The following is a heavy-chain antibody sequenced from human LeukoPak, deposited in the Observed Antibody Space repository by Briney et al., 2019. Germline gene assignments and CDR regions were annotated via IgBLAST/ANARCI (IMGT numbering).Heavy chain of an antibody. D-gene: IGHD2-8*01. CDR3: ARDNTPRMAIYYCYGMDV. CDR2: ISSSSSYI. CDR1: GFTFSSYS. Sequence: GGSLRLSCAASGFTFSSYSMNWVRQAPGKGLEWVSSISSSSSYIYYADSVKGRFTISRDNAKNSLYLQMNSLRAEDTAVYYCARDNTPRMAIYYCYGMDVWGQGTTVTVSS. V-gene: IGHV3-21*01. J-gene: IGHJ6*02.